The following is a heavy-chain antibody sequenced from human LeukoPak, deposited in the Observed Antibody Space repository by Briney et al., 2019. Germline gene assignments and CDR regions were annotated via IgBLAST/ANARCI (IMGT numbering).Heavy chain of an antibody. V-gene: IGHV4-59*01. Sequence: SETLSLTCTVSGGSISSYYWSWIRQPPGKGLEWIGYIYYSGSTNYNPSLKSRVTISVDTSKNQFSLKLSSVTAADTAVYYCARGPYYDFWSGYRPIYYYYYGMDVWGQGTTVTVSS. CDR1: GGSISSYY. D-gene: IGHD3-3*01. J-gene: IGHJ6*02. CDR2: IYYSGST. CDR3: ARGPYYDFWSGYRPIYYYYYGMDV.